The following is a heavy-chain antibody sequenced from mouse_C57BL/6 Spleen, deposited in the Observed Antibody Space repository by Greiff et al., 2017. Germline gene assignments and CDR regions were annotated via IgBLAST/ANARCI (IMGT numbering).Heavy chain of an antibody. D-gene: IGHD1-1*01. CDR1: GFSLTSYG. V-gene: IGHV2-2*01. CDR3: ARNWGEALYYGSSYYYAMDY. J-gene: IGHJ4*01. Sequence: VQLQQSGPGLVQPSQSLSITCTVSGFSLTSYGVHWVRQSPGKGLEWLGVIWSGGSTDYNAAFISRLSISKDNSKSQVFFKMNSLQADDTAIYYCARNWGEALYYGSSYYYAMDYWGQGTSVTVSS. CDR2: IWSGGST.